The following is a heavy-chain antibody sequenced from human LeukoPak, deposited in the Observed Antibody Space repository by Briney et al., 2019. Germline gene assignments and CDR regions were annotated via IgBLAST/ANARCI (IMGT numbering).Heavy chain of an antibody. CDR3: ARDPGLTTGPFDI. Sequence: ETLSLTCTVSGGSISSHYWSWVRQPAGKGLEWVGRIYISGSTTYSPSLKSRLTLSVDTSKNQFSLNLSPVTAADTAVYYCARDPGLTTGPFDIWGQGTMVTVSS. V-gene: IGHV4-4*07. CDR2: IYISGST. J-gene: IGHJ3*02. D-gene: IGHD1-14*01. CDR1: GGSISSHY.